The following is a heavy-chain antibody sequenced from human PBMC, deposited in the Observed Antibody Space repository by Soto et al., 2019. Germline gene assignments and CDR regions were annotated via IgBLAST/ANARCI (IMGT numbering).Heavy chain of an antibody. V-gene: IGHV4-39*01. J-gene: IGHJ2*01. Sequence: SETLSLTCTVSGGSISSSSYYWGWIRQPPGKGLEWIGSIYYSGSTYYNPSLKSRVTISVDTSKNQFSLKLSSVTAADTAVYYCARHVTVTTPWYFDLWGRGTLVTVSS. CDR3: ARHVTVTTPWYFDL. D-gene: IGHD4-17*01. CDR2: IYYSGST. CDR1: GGSISSSSYY.